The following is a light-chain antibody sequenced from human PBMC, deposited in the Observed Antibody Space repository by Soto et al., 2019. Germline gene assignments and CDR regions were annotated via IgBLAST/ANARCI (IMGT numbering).Light chain of an antibody. V-gene: IGLV2-23*02. CDR1: SSDIGNYNL. J-gene: IGLJ2*01. CDR3: CSYGGTSAFQV. Sequence: QSALTQPASVSGSPGPSITISCTGTSSDIGNYNLVSWYQQHPGKAPKLMISDVSNRPSGVSNRFSGSKSVNTASLTISGLQAEDAADYDCCSYGGTSAFQVFGGGTKLNVL. CDR2: DVS.